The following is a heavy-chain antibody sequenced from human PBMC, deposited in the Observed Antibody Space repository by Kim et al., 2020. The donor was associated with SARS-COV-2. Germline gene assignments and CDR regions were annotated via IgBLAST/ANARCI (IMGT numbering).Heavy chain of an antibody. V-gene: IGHV3-15*01. CDR1: GFTFSNAW. D-gene: IGHD2-2*01. CDR3: TTSGKVTARRAKYCSSTSCPYWYFDL. CDR2: IKSKTDGGTT. J-gene: IGHJ2*01. Sequence: GGSLRLSCAASGFTFSNAWMSWVRQAPGKGLEWVGRIKSKTDGGTTDYAAPVKGRFTISRDDSKNTLYLQMNSLKTEDTAVYYCTTSGKVTARRAKYCSSTSCPYWYFDLWGRGTLVTVSS.